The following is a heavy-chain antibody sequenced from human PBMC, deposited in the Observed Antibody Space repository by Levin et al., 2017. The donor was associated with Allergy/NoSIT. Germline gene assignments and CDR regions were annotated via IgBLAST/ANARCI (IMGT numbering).Heavy chain of an antibody. D-gene: IGHD3-22*01. V-gene: IGHV5-51*01. J-gene: IGHJ5*02. Sequence: GGSLRLSCKGSGYSFATYWIGWVRQMPGKGLEWMGIIYPDDSDTRYSPSFQGQVTISADKSINTAYLHWSSLQASDTAMYYCARSGSSGYRNWFDPWGQGTLVTVSS. CDR3: ARSGSSGYRNWFDP. CDR2: IYPDDSDT. CDR1: GYSFATYW.